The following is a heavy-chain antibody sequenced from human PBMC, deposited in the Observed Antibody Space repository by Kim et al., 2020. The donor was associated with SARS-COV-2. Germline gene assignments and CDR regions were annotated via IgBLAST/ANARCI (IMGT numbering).Heavy chain of an antibody. CDR1: GFTFSNSW. Sequence: GGSLRLSCAASGFTFSNSWMTWVRQAPGKGLEWVANIQPDGSGTYYVDSVKGRFTISRDNAKNSLFLQMNSLRAEDTAVYYCAKHSGSCHCDAYCGQGTL. D-gene: IGHD1-26*01. CDR2: IQPDGSGT. J-gene: IGHJ4*02. V-gene: IGHV3-7*01. CDR3: AKHSGSCHCDAY.